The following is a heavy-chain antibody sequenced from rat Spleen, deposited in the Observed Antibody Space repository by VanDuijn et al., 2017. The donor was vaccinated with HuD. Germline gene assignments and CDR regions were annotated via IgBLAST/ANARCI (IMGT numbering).Heavy chain of an antibody. CDR2: INYDCNNT. CDR3: ARPNYPGFNYFDY. J-gene: IGHJ2*01. CDR1: GFTFSDYN. Sequence: EVQLVESGGGLVQPGRSLKLSCAASGFTFSDYNMAWVRQAPKKGLAWVATINYDCNNTYYRDSVKGRFTISRDNAKSTLCLQMDSLRSEDTASYYCARPNYPGFNYFDYWGQGVMVTVSS. V-gene: IGHV5-7*01. D-gene: IGHD1-4*01.